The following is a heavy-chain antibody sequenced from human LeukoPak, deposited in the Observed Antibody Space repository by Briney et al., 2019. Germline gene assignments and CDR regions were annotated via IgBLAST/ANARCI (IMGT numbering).Heavy chain of an antibody. J-gene: IGHJ4*02. V-gene: IGHV3-48*03. CDR2: ISSSGSTI. CDR3: ARDRSTVTTWLDY. Sequence: GGSLRLSCAASGFTFGSYEMNWVRQAPGKGLEWVSYISSSGSTIYYADSVKGRFTISRDNAKNSLYLQMNSLRAEDTAVYYCARDRSTVTTWLDYWGQGTLVTVSS. CDR1: GFTFGSYE. D-gene: IGHD4-17*01.